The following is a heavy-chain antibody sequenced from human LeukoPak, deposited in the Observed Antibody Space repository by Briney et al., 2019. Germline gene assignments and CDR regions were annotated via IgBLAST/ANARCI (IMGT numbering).Heavy chain of an antibody. CDR2: IKQDGSNK. J-gene: IGHJ4*02. Sequence: PGGSLRLSCAASGFTFSSYWMSWVRQAPGKGLEWVANIKQDGSNKYYADSVKGRFTISRDNSKNTLYLQMNSLRAEDTAVYYCAKDGALDIVVVPAAFAGDYWGQGTLVTVSS. D-gene: IGHD2-2*01. CDR3: AKDGALDIVVVPAAFAGDY. CDR1: GFTFSSYW. V-gene: IGHV3-7*01.